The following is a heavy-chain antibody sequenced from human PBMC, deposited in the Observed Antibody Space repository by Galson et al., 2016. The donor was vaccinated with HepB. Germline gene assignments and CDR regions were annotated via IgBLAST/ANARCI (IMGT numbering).Heavy chain of an antibody. CDR1: GFTVSSEY. Sequence: SLRLSCAASGFTVSSEYMTWVRQAPGKGLEWVSVIYRGGDTYYADSVKGRFTISRDNAKNTVYLQMNSLGDEDSAVYYCARDKRERWLQAQTLYGMAVWGQGTSVIVSS. V-gene: IGHV3-53*01. CDR2: IYRGGDT. D-gene: IGHD5-24*01. CDR3: ARDKRERWLQAQTLYGMAV. J-gene: IGHJ6*02.